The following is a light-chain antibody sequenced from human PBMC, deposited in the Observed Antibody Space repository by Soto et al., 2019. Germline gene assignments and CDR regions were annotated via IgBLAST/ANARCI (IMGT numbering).Light chain of an antibody. CDR3: AAWDDSLNYV. CDR1: GSNIGSNT. J-gene: IGLJ1*01. V-gene: IGLV1-44*01. CDR2: SNN. Sequence: QSVLTQPPSASGTPGQRVTISCSGSGSNIGSNTVNWYQHLPRTAPKLLIYSNNQRSSGVPDRFSGSKSGTSASLAISGLQSEDEADYYCAAWDDSLNYVFGTGTKVTVL.